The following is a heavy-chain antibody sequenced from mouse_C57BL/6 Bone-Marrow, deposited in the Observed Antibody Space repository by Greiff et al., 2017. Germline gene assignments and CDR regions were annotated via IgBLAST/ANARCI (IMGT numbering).Heavy chain of an antibody. CDR2: IYPGSGST. CDR1: GYTFTSYW. D-gene: IGHD1-1*01. J-gene: IGHJ4*01. V-gene: IGHV1-55*01. Sequence: QVHVKQPGAELVKPGASVKMSCKASGYTFTSYWITWVKQRPGQGLEWIGDIYPGSGSTNYNEKFKSKATLTVDTSSSTAYMQLSSLTSEDSAVYYCARWVVATDYAMDYWGQGTSVTVSS. CDR3: ARWVVATDYAMDY.